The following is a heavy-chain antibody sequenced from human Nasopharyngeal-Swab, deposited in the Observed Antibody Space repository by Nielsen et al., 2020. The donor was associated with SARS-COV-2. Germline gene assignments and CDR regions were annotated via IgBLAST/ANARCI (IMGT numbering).Heavy chain of an antibody. CDR2: VKSKTDGGTT. J-gene: IGHJ4*02. CDR1: GFTFTNAW. CDR3: TTELQYYYGSGSYYNVDY. V-gene: IGHV3-15*01. Sequence: GGSLRLSCAASGFTFTNAWMSWVRQAPGKGLEWVGRVKSKTDGGTTDYAAPVKGRFTISRDDSKNTLYLQMNSLKTEDTAVYYCTTELQYYYGSGSYYNVDYWGQGTLVTVSS. D-gene: IGHD3-10*01.